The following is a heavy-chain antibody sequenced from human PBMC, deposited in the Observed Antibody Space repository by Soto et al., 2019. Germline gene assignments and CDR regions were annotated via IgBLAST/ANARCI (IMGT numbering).Heavy chain of an antibody. CDR2: IYPGDSDT. D-gene: IGHD1-26*01. Sequence: GWXXQMPGKGLEWMGIIYPGDSDTRYSPSFQGQVTISADKSISTAYLQWSSLKASDTAMYYCALSRANAHAFDIWGQGTMVTVSS. J-gene: IGHJ3*02. V-gene: IGHV5-51*01. CDR3: ALSRANAHAFDI.